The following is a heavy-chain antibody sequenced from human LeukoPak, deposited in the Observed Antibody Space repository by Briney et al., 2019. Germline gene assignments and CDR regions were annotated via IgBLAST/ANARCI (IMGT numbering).Heavy chain of an antibody. CDR1: GGSISSGGYY. J-gene: IGHJ6*03. CDR3: ARGRYQLLIGGYYYMDV. D-gene: IGHD2-2*01. V-gene: IGHV4-31*03. CDR2: IYYSGST. Sequence: PSETLSLTCTVSGGSISSGGYYWSWIRQHPGKGLEWIGYIYYSGSTYYNPSLKSRVTISVDTSKNQFSLKLSSVTAADTAVYYCARGRYQLLIGGYYYMDVWGKGTTVTVSS.